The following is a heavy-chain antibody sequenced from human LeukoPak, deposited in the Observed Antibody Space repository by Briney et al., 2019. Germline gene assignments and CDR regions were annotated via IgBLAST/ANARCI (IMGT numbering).Heavy chain of an antibody. CDR1: GFTFSSFG. V-gene: IGHV3-33*01. Sequence: GGSLRLSCAASGFTFSSFGMHWVRQAPGKGLEWVADIWYNGSNKYYADSLKGRFTISRDNSKNTLYLQMNSLRAEDTAVYYCARDAPWYFDLWGRGTLVTVSS. CDR3: ARDAPWYFDL. J-gene: IGHJ2*01. CDR2: IWYNGSNK.